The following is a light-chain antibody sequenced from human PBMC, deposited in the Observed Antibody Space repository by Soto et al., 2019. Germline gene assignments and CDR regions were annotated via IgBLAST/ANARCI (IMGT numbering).Light chain of an antibody. J-gene: IGLJ2*01. CDR1: SSNIGSNT. Sequence: VLTQPPSASGTPGQRVTISCSGSSSNIGSNTVNWYQQVPGTAPKLLIYSNNQRPSGVPDRFSGSKSGTSASLAISGLQSEDEADYYCAAWDATLNGLFGGGTKLTVL. V-gene: IGLV1-44*01. CDR2: SNN. CDR3: AAWDATLNGL.